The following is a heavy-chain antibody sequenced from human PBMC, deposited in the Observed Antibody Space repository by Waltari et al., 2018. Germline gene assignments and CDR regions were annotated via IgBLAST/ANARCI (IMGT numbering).Heavy chain of an antibody. CDR1: GGSISSSSYY. CDR3: ASGTIIYYYGMDV. V-gene: IGHV4-39*07. CDR2: IYCSGST. J-gene: IGHJ6*02. Sequence: QLQLQESGPGLVKPSETLSLTCTVSGGSISSSSYYWGWLRQPPGKGLEWIGSIYCSGSTYYNPSLKSRVTISVDTSKNQFSLKLSSVTAADTAVYYCASGTIIYYYGMDVWGQGTTVTVSS. D-gene: IGHD5-12*01.